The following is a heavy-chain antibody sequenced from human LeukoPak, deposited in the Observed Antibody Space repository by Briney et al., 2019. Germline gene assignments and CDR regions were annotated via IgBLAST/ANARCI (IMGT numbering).Heavy chain of an antibody. V-gene: IGHV3-21*01. J-gene: IGHJ6*02. Sequence: GGSLRLSCAASGFTFSSYSMNWVRQAPGKGLEWVSSISSSSSYIYYADSVKGRFTISRDNAKNSLYLQMNSLRAEDTAVYYCARSITYYDFWSGYSGLEGGYYYGMDVWGQGTTVTVSS. CDR1: GFTFSSYS. D-gene: IGHD3-3*01. CDR2: ISSSSSYI. CDR3: ARSITYYDFWSGYSGLEGGYYYGMDV.